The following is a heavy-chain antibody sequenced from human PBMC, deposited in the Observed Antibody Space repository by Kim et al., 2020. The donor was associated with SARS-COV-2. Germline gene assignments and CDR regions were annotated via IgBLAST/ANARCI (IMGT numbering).Heavy chain of an antibody. CDR3: ATDRIAVAGKGIRDY. J-gene: IGHJ4*02. V-gene: IGHV1-8*01. Sequence: QDFQGRVTMTRNTSRSTAYMELSSLRSEDTAVYYCATDRIAVAGKGIRDYWGQGTLVTVSS. D-gene: IGHD6-19*01.